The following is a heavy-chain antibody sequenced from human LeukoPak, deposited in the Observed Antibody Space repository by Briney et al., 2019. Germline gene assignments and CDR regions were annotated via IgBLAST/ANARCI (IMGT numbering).Heavy chain of an antibody. V-gene: IGHV4-34*01. J-gene: IGHJ6*03. CDR1: GGSFSGYY. CDR2: INHSGST. Sequence: SETLSLTCAVYGGSFSGYYWSWIRQPPGKGLEWIGEINHSGSTNYNPSLKSRVTISVDTSKNQFSLKLSSVTAADTAVYYCARAFRARYYDFWSGYYSQGDDYYYYYMDVWGKGTTVTVSS. D-gene: IGHD3-3*01. CDR3: ARAFRARYYDFWSGYYSQGDDYYYYYMDV.